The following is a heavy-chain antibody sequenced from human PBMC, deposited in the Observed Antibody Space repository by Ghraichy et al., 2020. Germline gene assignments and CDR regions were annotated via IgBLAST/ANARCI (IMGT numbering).Heavy chain of an antibody. CDR3: AKDYHDNSGYFYTYWYFDL. V-gene: IGHV3-23*01. Sequence: GGSLRLSCAATEFTFSSYAMSWVRQAPGKGLEWVSGISGSGVNTYYADSVKGRFTISRDNSKNTLYLLMISLRAEDTAVYYCAKDYHDNSGYFYTYWYFDLWGRGTLVTVSS. J-gene: IGHJ2*01. CDR1: EFTFSSYA. CDR2: ISGSGVNT. D-gene: IGHD3-22*01.